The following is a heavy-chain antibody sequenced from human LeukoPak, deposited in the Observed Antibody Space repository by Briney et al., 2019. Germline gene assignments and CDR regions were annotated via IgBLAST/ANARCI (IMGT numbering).Heavy chain of an antibody. CDR1: GYTFTSYG. J-gene: IGHJ5*02. CDR2: ISAYNGNT. V-gene: IGHV1-18*01. CDR3: AGEDGSGSRNWFDP. Sequence: ASVKVSCKASGYTFTSYGISWVRQAPGQGLEWMGWISAYNGNTNYAQKLQGRVTMTTDTSTSTAYMELRSLRSDDTAVYYCAGEDGSGSRNWFDPWGQGTLVTVSS. D-gene: IGHD3-10*01.